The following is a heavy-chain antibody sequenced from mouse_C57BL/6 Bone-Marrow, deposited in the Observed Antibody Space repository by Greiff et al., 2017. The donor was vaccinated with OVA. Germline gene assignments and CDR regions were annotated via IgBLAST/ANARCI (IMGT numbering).Heavy chain of an antibody. D-gene: IGHD1-1*01. CDR1: GYTFTSYW. CDR3: AREEDYYGSSYPGFAY. J-gene: IGHJ3*01. V-gene: IGHV1-61*01. Sequence: QVQLQQPGAELVRPGSSVKLSCKASGYTFTSYWMDWVKQRPGQGLEWIGNIYPSDSETHYNQKFKDKATLTVDKSSSTAYMQLSSLTSEDSAVYYCAREEDYYGSSYPGFAYWGQGTLVTVSA. CDR2: IYPSDSET.